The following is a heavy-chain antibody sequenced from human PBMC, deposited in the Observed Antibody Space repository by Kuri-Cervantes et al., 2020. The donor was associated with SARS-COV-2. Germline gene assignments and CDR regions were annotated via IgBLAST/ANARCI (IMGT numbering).Heavy chain of an antibody. CDR2: ISSSGSYI. D-gene: IGHD3-3*01. CDR3: AREVGSYYDFWSGYYQYYYYYMDV. CDR1: GFTFSSYS. J-gene: IGHJ6*03. V-gene: IGHV3-21*01. Sequence: GESLKISCAASGFTFSSYSMNWVRQAPGKGLEWVSSISSSGSYIYYADSVKGRFTISRDNAKNSLYLQMNSLRAEDTAVYYCAREVGSYYDFWSGYYQYYYYYMDVWGKGTTVTVSS.